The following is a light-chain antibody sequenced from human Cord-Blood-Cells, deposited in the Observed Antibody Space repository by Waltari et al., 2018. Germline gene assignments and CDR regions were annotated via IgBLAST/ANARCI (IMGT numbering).Light chain of an antibody. J-gene: IGKJ4*01. CDR1: QGISSY. CDR2: AAS. CDR3: QQYYSYPLT. V-gene: IGKV1-8*01. Sequence: AIRMTQSPSSFSASTGDRVTITCRASQGISSYLAWYQQKPGKGPKLLIYAASTLQSGVPSRFRGSGSGTDFTLTISCLQSEDFATYYCQQYYSYPLTFGGGTKVEIK.